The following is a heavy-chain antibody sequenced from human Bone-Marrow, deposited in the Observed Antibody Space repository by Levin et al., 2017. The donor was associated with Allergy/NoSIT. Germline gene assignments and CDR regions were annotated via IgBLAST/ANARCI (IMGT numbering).Heavy chain of an antibody. V-gene: IGHV3-48*01. Sequence: GGSLRLSCAASGFTFSSYSMNWVRQAPGKGLEWVSYISSSSTIYYADSVKGRFTISRDNAKNSLYLQMNSLRAEDTAVYYCAERGFDYWGQGTLVTVSS. J-gene: IGHJ4*02. CDR1: GFTFSSYS. CDR3: AERGFDY. CDR2: ISSSSTI.